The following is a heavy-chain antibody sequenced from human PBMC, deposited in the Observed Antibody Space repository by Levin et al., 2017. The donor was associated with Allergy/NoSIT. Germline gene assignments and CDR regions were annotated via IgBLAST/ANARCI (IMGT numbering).Heavy chain of an antibody. V-gene: IGHV1-46*01. J-gene: IGHJ6*02. CDR2: INPSGDST. CDR3: AREAPRRESNGMDV. D-gene: IGHD1-26*01. Sequence: ASVKVSCRASGYSFTNYYMHWVRQAPGHGLEWLGIINPSGDSTSYAQKVQDRVTMTWDTSTSTVYMELSSLRSEDTAVYYCAREAPRRESNGMDVWGQGTTVTVSS. CDR1: GYSFTNYY.